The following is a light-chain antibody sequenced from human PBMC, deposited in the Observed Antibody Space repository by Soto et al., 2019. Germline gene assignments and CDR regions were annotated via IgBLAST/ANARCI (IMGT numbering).Light chain of an antibody. CDR1: QRFGRW. V-gene: IGKV1-5*01. CDR3: QQYSSLWA. J-gene: IGKJ1*01. Sequence: DIPMTQSPSTLSASVGDRITITCRASQRFGRWLAWYQQKPGKPPKLLIYDVSRLESGVPSRFSGTDSGAEFTLTINRVQPEDVATYYCQQYSSLWAFGQGTKVEIK. CDR2: DVS.